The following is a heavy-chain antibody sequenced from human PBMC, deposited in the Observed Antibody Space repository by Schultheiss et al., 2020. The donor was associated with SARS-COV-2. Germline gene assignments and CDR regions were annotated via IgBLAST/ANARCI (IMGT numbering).Heavy chain of an antibody. V-gene: IGHV3-23*01. CDR1: GFTVSSNY. D-gene: IGHD6-6*01. CDR3: ARTWTQLVGPAY. J-gene: IGHJ4*02. Sequence: GGSLRLSCAASGFTVSSNYMSWVRQAPGKGLEWVSAISGSGGSTYYADSVKGRFTISRDNSKNTLYLQMNSLRAEDTAVYYCARTWTQLVGPAYWGQGTRVTVSS. CDR2: ISGSGGST.